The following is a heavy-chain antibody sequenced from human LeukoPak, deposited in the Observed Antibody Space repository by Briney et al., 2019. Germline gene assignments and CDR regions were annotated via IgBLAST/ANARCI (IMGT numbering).Heavy chain of an antibody. D-gene: IGHD3-9*01. V-gene: IGHV3-21*01. J-gene: IGHJ6*02. Sequence: GGSLRLSCAASGFTFSSYSMNWVRQAPGKGLEWVSSISSSSYIYYADSVKGRFTISRDNAKNSLYLQMNSLRAEDTAVYYCARRYFDWLEYYYYGMNVWGQGTTVAVSS. CDR1: GFTFSSYS. CDR2: ISSSSYI. CDR3: ARRYFDWLEYYYYGMNV.